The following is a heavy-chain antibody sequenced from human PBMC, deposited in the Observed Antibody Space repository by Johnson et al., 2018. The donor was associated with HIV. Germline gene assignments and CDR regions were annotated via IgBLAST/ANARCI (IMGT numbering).Heavy chain of an antibody. Sequence: QVQLVESGGGVVQPGRSLRLSCAASGFTLSSYAMHWVRQAPGKGLEWVAVIWYDGSNKYYADSVKGRFTISRDNSKNTRYLQMNSLRTWDTAVYYCARGGGCGGDCYSGYDAFDIWGQGTMVTVSS. CDR1: GFTLSSYA. CDR2: IWYDGSNK. D-gene: IGHD2-21*02. V-gene: IGHV3-30*04. CDR3: ARGGGCGGDCYSGYDAFDI. J-gene: IGHJ3*02.